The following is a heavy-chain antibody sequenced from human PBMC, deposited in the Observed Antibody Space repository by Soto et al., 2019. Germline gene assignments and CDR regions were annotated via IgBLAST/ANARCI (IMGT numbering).Heavy chain of an antibody. CDR1: GFTFSSYA. V-gene: IGHV3-23*01. D-gene: IGHD2-15*01. J-gene: IGHJ4*02. CDR3: AKTARYCSGGSCYSFDY. CDR2: ISGSGGST. Sequence: GSLRLSCAASGFTFSSYAMSWVRQAPGKGLEWVSAISGSGGSTYYADSVKGRFTISRDNSKNTLYLQMNSLRAEDTAVYYCAKTARYCSGGSCYSFDYWGQGTLVTVSS.